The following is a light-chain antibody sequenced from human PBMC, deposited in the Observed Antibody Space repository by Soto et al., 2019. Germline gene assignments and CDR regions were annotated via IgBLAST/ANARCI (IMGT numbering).Light chain of an antibody. CDR2: AAS. J-gene: IGKJ1*01. V-gene: IGKV1-39*01. CDR1: QSISSY. Sequence: DVQMTQSAAALSASIGDRVTITCRASQSISSYLNWYQQKPGKAPKLLIYAASSLQSGVPSRFSGSGSGTDFTLTISSLQPEDFATYYCQQSYSTPRTFGQRTKVAIK. CDR3: QQSYSTPRT.